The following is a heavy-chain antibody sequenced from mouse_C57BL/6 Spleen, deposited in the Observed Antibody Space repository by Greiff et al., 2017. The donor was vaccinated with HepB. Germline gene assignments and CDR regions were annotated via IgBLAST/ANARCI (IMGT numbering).Heavy chain of an antibody. V-gene: IGHV3-6*01. CDR3: ARDENYFDY. J-gene: IGHJ2*01. CDR2: ISYDGSN. Sequence: EVQVVESGPGLVKPSQSLSLNCSVTGYSITSGYYWNWIRQFLGNKLEWMGYISYDGSNNYNPSLKNRISITRDTSKNQFFLKLNSVTTEDTATYYCARDENYFDYWGQGTTLTVSS. CDR1: GYSITSGYY.